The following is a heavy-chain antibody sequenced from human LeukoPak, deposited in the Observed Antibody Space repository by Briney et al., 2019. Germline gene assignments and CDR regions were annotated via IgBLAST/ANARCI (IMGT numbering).Heavy chain of an antibody. V-gene: IGHV4-34*01. CDR1: GGSFSGYY. Sequence: PSETLSLTCAVYGGSFSGYYWSWIRQPPGKGLEWIGEINHSGSTNYNPSLKSRVTISVDTSKNQFSLKLSSVTAADTAVYYCAGLYSGSPRGDYWGQGTLVTVSS. CDR2: INHSGST. D-gene: IGHD6-6*01. J-gene: IGHJ4*02. CDR3: AGLYSGSPRGDY.